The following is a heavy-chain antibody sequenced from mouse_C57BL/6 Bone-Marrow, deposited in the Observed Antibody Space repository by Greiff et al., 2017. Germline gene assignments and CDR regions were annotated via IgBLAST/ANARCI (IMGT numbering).Heavy chain of an antibody. J-gene: IGHJ2*01. V-gene: IGHV1-69*01. Sequence: QVQLQQPGAELVMPGASVKLSCKASGYTFTSYWMHWVKQRPGQGLEWIGELDPSDSYTNYNQKFKGKSTLTVDKSSSTAYMQLSSLTSEDSAVYSCARRTYYYGSSYSRYYFDYWGQGTTLTVSS. CDR3: ARRTYYYGSSYSRYYFDY. CDR1: GYTFTSYW. D-gene: IGHD1-1*01. CDR2: LDPSDSYT.